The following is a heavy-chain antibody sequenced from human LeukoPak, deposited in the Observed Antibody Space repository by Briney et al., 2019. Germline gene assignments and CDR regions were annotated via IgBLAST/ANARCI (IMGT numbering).Heavy chain of an antibody. CDR3: ARQPTTVTRVPDAFDI. CDR1: GGSISSGDYY. D-gene: IGHD4-4*01. V-gene: IGHV4-30-4*01. Sequence: SQTLSLTCTVSGGSISSGDYYWSWIRQPPGKGLEWIGYIYYSGSTNYNPSLKSRVTISVDTSKNQFSLKLSSVTAADTAVYYCARQPTTVTRVPDAFDIWGQGTMVTVSS. CDR2: IYYSGST. J-gene: IGHJ3*02.